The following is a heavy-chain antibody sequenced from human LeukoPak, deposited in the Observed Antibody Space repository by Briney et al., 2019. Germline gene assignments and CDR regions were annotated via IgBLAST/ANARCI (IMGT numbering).Heavy chain of an antibody. CDR3: ASSPPPYYDFWSGSYYYYGMDV. Sequence: SQTLSLTCAVSGGSISSGGYSWSWIRQPPGQGLEWIVYIYHSGSTYYNPSLKSRVTISVDRSKNQFSLKLSSVTAADTAVYYCASSPPPYYDFWSGSYYYYGMDVWGQGTTVTVSS. J-gene: IGHJ6*02. D-gene: IGHD3-3*01. CDR2: IYHSGST. CDR1: GGSISSGGYS. V-gene: IGHV4-30-2*01.